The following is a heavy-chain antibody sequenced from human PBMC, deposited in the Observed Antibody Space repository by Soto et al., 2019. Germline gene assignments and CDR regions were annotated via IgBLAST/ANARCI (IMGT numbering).Heavy chain of an antibody. Sequence: SETLSLTCSVSVGSVNDGNYYWTWIRQPPGKGLEWIGNIYFNGGATCSPSLKSRVTISVDTSKNQFSLKLSSATAADTAVYYCAREYGSYLLGFDPWGQGTLVTVSS. V-gene: IGHV4-61*01. CDR3: AREYGSYLLGFDP. D-gene: IGHD1-26*01. J-gene: IGHJ5*02. CDR1: VGSVNDGNYY. CDR2: IYFNGGA.